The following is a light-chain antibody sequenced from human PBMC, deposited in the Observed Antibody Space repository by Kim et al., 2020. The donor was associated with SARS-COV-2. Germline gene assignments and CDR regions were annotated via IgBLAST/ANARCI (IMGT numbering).Light chain of an antibody. V-gene: IGLV2-23*02. CDR3: FSYVGSSNRV. CDR1: SGNIGSYNL. J-gene: IGLJ2*01. Sequence: QSALTQPASVSGSPGQSITISCTGTSGNIGSYNLVSWYQQHPGKAPKLLIYEVSERPSGVSGRFSGSKSVNTATLTISGLQTEDEADYYCFSYVGSSNRVFGGGTQLTVL. CDR2: EVS.